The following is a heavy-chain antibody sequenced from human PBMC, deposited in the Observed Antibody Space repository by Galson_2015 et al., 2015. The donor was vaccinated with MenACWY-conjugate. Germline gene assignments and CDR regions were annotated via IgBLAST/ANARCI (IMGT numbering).Heavy chain of an antibody. D-gene: IGHD2-15*01. CDR1: GLSFRCYA. J-gene: IGHJ4*02. Sequence: RLSWAAAGLSFRCYAMRWVRQTPGKGLGWVGRSRNKANSYATEYAASVKGRFTISRDDSNNSLCLQMNSLKSVDRAAYYCVVGYCSGSTFLNHHFFDYWGQGTLVAVSS. CDR3: VVGYCSGSTFLNHHFFDY. V-gene: IGHV3-72*01. CDR2: SRNKANSYAT.